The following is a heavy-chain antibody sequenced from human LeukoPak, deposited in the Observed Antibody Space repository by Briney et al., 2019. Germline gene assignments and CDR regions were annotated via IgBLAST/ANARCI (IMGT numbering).Heavy chain of an antibody. D-gene: IGHD3-22*01. CDR2: IRYDGSDK. Sequence: GGSLRLSCAASGFTFSSYGMHWVRQAPGKGLEWVTFIRYDGSDKYYADSVKGRFTISRDNSKNTLYLQMNSLRAEDTAVYYCAKDRIFYEGDTSGPKGYWGQGTLVIVSS. CDR1: GFTFSSYG. CDR3: AKDRIFYEGDTSGPKGY. V-gene: IGHV3-30*02. J-gene: IGHJ4*02.